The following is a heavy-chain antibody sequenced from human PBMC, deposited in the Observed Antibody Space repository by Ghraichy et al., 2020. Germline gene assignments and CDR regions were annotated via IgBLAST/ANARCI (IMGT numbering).Heavy chain of an antibody. J-gene: IGHJ5*02. CDR1: GGSVSSGSYY. Sequence: SETLSLTCTVSGGSVSSGSYYWSWIRQPPGKGLEWIGYIYYSGSTNYNPSLKSRVTISVDTSKNQFSLKLSSVTAADTAVYYCARELPAAISRPGNWFDPWGQGTLVTVSS. D-gene: IGHD2-2*01. CDR2: IYYSGST. V-gene: IGHV4-61*01. CDR3: ARELPAAISRPGNWFDP.